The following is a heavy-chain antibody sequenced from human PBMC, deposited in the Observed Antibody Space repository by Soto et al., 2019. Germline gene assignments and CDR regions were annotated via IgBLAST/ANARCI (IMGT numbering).Heavy chain of an antibody. Sequence: SVKVSCKASVGTFSSYAISWVRQAPGQGLEWMGGIIPIFGTANYAQKFQGRVTITADKSTSTAYMELSSLRSEDTAVYYCARVAITGTKRYYYGMDVWGQGTTVTASS. CDR3: ARVAITGTKRYYYGMDV. D-gene: IGHD1-7*01. V-gene: IGHV1-69*06. J-gene: IGHJ6*02. CDR2: IIPIFGTA. CDR1: VGTFSSYA.